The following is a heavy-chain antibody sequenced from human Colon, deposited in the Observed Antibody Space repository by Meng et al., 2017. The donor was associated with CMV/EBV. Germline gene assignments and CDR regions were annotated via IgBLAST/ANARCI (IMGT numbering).Heavy chain of an antibody. CDR2: ITSSGRTK. J-gene: IGHJ5*01. D-gene: IGHD3-9*01. Sequence: GGSLRLSCAASGFTFSNFAMTWVRQAPGKGLEWISYITSSGRTKYYADSVRGRFTVSRDNAKNSLFLQMNSLRAEDTAAYYCGRDRDINAWGRGTLVTVSS. CDR1: GFTFSNFA. V-gene: IGHV3-48*04. CDR3: GRDRDINA.